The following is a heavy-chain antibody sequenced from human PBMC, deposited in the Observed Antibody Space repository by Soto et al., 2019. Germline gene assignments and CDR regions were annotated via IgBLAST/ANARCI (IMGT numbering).Heavy chain of an antibody. CDR3: ARRVPGEGYYYYMDV. J-gene: IGHJ6*03. V-gene: IGHV4-59*08. Sequence: SETLSLTCTVSGGSISSYYWSWIRQPPGKGLEWIGYIYYSGSTNYNPSLKSRVTISVDTSKNQFSLKLSSVTAADTAVYYCARRVPGEGYYYYMDVWGKGTTVTVSS. CDR2: IYYSGST. CDR1: GGSISSYY. D-gene: IGHD4-17*01.